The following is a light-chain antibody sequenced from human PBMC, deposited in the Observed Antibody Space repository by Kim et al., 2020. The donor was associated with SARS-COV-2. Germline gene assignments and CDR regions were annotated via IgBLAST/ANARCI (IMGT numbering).Light chain of an antibody. CDR2: DVS. V-gene: IGLV2-14*03. CDR1: SSDVGGYNY. CDR3: SSYTNNSTLVF. J-gene: IGLJ2*01. Sequence: QSITISCHGTSSDVGGYNYVSWYQQHPGKAPKLMIYDVSNRPSGVSNRFSGSKSGNTASLTIYGLQAEDEADYYCSSYTNNSTLVFFGGGTQLTVL.